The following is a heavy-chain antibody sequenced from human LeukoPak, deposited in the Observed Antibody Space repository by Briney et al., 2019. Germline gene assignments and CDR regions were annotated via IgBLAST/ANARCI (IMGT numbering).Heavy chain of an antibody. J-gene: IGHJ6*02. CDR2: IYYSGGT. CDR1: GGSISSYY. D-gene: IGHD1-26*01. V-gene: IGHV4-59*01. CDR3: ARAESSLYYYYGMDV. Sequence: PSETLSLTCTVSGGSISSYYWSWIRQPPGKGLEWIGYIYYSGGTNYNPSLKSRVTISVDTSKNQFSLKLSSVTAADTAVYYCARAESSLYYYYGMDVWGQGTTVTVSS.